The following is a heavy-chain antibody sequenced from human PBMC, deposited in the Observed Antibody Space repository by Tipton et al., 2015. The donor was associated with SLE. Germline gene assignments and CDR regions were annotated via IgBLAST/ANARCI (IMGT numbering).Heavy chain of an antibody. CDR3: ARGGDDSYWYFDL. V-gene: IGHV3-23*01. CDR2: ISGSGGST. CDR1: GFTFSSYA. Sequence: SLRLSCAASGFTFSSYAMSWVRQAPGKGLEWVSAISGSGGSTYYADSVKGRFTISRDNSKNTLYLQMNSLRAEDTAVYYCARGGDDSYWYFDLWGRGTLVTVSS. J-gene: IGHJ2*01. D-gene: IGHD2-21*01.